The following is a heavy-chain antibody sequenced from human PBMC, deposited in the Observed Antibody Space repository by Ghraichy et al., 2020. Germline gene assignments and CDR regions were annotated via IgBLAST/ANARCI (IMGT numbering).Heavy chain of an antibody. CDR3: ARDLGCDCSGGSCYCNDAFDI. CDR2: IYTSGST. V-gene: IGHV4-61*02. CDR1: GGSISSGSYY. Sequence: SETLSLTCTVSGGSISSGSYYWSWIRQPAGKGLEWIGRIYTSGSTNYNPSLKSRVTISVDTSKNQFSLKLSSVTAADTAVYYCARDLGCDCSGGSCYCNDAFDIWGQGTMVTVSS. D-gene: IGHD2-15*01. J-gene: IGHJ3*02.